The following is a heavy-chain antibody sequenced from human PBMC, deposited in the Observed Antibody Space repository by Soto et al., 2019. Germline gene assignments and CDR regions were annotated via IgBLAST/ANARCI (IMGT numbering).Heavy chain of an antibody. J-gene: IGHJ5*02. Sequence: PGESLKISCRASGYIFTNYWITWVRQMPGQGLERMGTVDPSDSSAVYSPSFQGHATISVDEAINTVYLHWGSLKASDTAIYYCARRSDEGGGWFDPWGQGTLVTVSS. V-gene: IGHV5-10-1*01. CDR2: VDPSDSSA. CDR3: ARRSDEGGGWFDP. CDR1: GYIFTNYW. D-gene: IGHD3-10*01.